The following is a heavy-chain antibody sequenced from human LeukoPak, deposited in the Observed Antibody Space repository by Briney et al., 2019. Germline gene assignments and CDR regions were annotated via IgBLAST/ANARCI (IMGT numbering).Heavy chain of an antibody. Sequence: PSETLSLTCAVYGGSFSGYYWSWIRQPPGKGLEWIGEINHSGSTNYNPSLKSRVTISVDTSKNQFSLKLSSVTAADTAVYYCARIVGAFDYWGQGTLVTVSS. V-gene: IGHV4-34*01. CDR3: ARIVGAFDY. J-gene: IGHJ4*02. CDR2: INHSGST. CDR1: GGSFSGYY. D-gene: IGHD1-26*01.